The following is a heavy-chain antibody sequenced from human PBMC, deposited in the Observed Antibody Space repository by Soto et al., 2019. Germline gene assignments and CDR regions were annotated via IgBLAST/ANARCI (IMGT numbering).Heavy chain of an antibody. D-gene: IGHD6-19*01. V-gene: IGHV4-34*01. CDR2: INHSGST. CDR3: ARGGIAVAGTFDY. Sequence: SETLSLTCAVYGGSFSGYYWSWIRQPPGKGLEWIGEINHSGSTSYNPSLKSRVTISVDTSKNQFSLKLSSVTAADTAVYYCARGGIAVAGTFDYWGQGTLVTVSS. CDR1: GGSFSGYY. J-gene: IGHJ4*02.